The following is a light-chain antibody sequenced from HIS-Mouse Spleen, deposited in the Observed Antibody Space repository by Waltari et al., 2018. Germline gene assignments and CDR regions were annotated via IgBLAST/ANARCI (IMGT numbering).Light chain of an antibody. CDR1: SSDVGGYNY. CDR3: CSYAGSYTGV. Sequence: QSALTQPRSVSGSPGQSVTISRTGTSSDVGGYNYVSWYQQHPGKAPKLIIYDVSKRPSGVPDRFSGSKSGNTASLTISGLQAEDEADYYCCSYAGSYTGVFGTGTKVTVL. CDR2: DVS. J-gene: IGLJ1*01. V-gene: IGLV2-11*01.